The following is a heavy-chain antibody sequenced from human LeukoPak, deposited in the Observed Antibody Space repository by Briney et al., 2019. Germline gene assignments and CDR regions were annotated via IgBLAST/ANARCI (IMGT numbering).Heavy chain of an antibody. CDR1: GFTFSSYE. J-gene: IGHJ5*02. V-gene: IGHV3-48*03. CDR2: ISSSGSTI. Sequence: GSLRLSCAASGFTFSSYEMNWVRQAPGKGLEWVSYISSSGSTIYYADSVKGRFTISRDNAKNSLYLQMNSLRAEDTAVYYCARDLGQQLVPWGQGTLVTVSS. D-gene: IGHD6-13*01. CDR3: ARDLGQQLVP.